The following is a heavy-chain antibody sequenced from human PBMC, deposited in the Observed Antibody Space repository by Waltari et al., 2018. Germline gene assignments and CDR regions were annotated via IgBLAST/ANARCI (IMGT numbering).Heavy chain of an antibody. V-gene: IGHV1-69*06. CDR2: IIPIFGTA. D-gene: IGHD1-26*01. J-gene: IGHJ3*02. CDR1: ACGFSSYA. CDR3: ARIVGATTKAFDI. Sequence: QLQLLQSGAEVRKPQSSVTLCCKAAACGFSSYAITWLRQAPGQGLEWMGRIIPIFGTANYAQKFQGRVTITGDKSTSTAYMEMSSLRSEDTAVYYCARIVGATTKAFDIWGQGTMVTVSS.